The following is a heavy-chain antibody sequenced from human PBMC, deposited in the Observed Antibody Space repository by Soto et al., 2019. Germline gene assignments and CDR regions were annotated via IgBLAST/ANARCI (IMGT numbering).Heavy chain of an antibody. J-gene: IGHJ5*02. V-gene: IGHV3-49*04. CDR2: IRSKAYGGTT. D-gene: IGHD3-16*01. CDR1: GFTFGDYA. Sequence: GGSLRLSCTASGFTFGDYAMSWVRQAPGKGLEWVGFIRSKAYGGTTEYAASVKGRFTISRDDSKSIAYLQMNSLKTEDTAVYYCTRGGAGHGNWFDPWGQGTLVTVSS. CDR3: TRGGAGHGNWFDP.